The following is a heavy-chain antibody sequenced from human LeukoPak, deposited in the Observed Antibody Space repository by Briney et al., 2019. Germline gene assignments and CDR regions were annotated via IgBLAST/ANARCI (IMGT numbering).Heavy chain of an antibody. CDR3: ARSQGYCSGGSCLQGDWFDP. CDR1: GYSFTNYW. D-gene: IGHD2-15*01. Sequence: GESLKISCKGSGYSFTNYWIGWVRQMPGKGLEWMGIIYPGDSDTRYSPSFQGQVTISADKSISTAYLQLGSLKDSDTAMYYCARSQGYCSGGSCLQGDWFDPWGQGTLVTVSS. V-gene: IGHV5-51*01. J-gene: IGHJ5*02. CDR2: IYPGDSDT.